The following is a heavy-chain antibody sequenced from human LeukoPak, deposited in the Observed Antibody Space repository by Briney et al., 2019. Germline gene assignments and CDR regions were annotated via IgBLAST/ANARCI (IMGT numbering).Heavy chain of an antibody. V-gene: IGHV1-8*01. CDR3: ARREYSSSSPLRG. CDR2: MYPNSGNT. CDR1: GYTFTSYD. J-gene: IGHJ4*02. D-gene: IGHD6-6*01. Sequence: ASVKVSCKASGYTFTSYDINWVRQATGQGLEWMGWMYPNSGNTGYAQKFQGRVTMTRNTSISTAYMELSSLRSEDTAVYYCARREYSSSSPLRGWGQGTLVTVSS.